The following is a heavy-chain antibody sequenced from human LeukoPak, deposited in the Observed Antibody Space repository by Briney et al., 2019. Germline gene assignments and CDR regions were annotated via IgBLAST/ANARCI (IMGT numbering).Heavy chain of an antibody. CDR1: GFTFSSYG. D-gene: IGHD5-24*01. Sequence: QPGRSLRLSCAASGFTFSSYGMHWVRQAPGKGLEWVAVIWYDGRDKYYADSVKGRHTISRDNSKNTLYLQMNSLRAEDTAVYYCARGDGYNHSPFDYWGQGTLVTVSS. CDR3: ARGDGYNHSPFDY. V-gene: IGHV3-33*01. CDR2: IWYDGRDK. J-gene: IGHJ4*02.